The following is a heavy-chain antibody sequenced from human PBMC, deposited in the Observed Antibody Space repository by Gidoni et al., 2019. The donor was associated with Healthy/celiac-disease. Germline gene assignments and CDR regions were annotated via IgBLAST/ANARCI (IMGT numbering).Heavy chain of an antibody. D-gene: IGHD1-26*01. Sequence: QVQLQESGPGLVTPSETLSLTCTVSGGSLSSYYWSWIRQPAGKGLEWIGRIYTSGSTNYNPSLKSRVTMSVDTSKNQFSLKLSSVTAADTAVYYCAGPREVGAKDYYYGMDVWGQGTTVTVSS. CDR1: GGSLSSYY. CDR3: AGPREVGAKDYYYGMDV. CDR2: IYTSGST. J-gene: IGHJ6*02. V-gene: IGHV4-4*07.